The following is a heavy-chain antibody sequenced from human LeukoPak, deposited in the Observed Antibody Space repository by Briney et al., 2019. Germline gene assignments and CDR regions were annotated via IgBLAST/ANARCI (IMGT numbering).Heavy chain of an antibody. D-gene: IGHD3-10*01. CDR3: ARHLSYSGSGPYFDS. J-gene: IGHJ4*02. CDR1: GGSISNYY. V-gene: IGHV4-59*08. Sequence: SETLSLTCTVSGGSISNYYWTWIRQPPGKGLEWIAYIYYTGISDYNPSLKSRATISLDTSKNQFSLRLTSVTAADTAVYYCARHLSYSGSGPYFDSWGQGTLVTVSS. CDR2: IYYTGIS.